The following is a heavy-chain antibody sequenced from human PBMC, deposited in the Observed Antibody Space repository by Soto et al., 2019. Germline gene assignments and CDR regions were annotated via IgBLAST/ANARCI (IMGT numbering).Heavy chain of an antibody. CDR1: GGTFSSYT. D-gene: IGHD6-6*01. V-gene: IGHV1-69*02. J-gene: IGHJ6*03. CDR3: ARGAARLFYYYYYMGV. CDR2: IIPILGIA. Sequence: QVQLVQSGAEVKKPGSSVKVSCKASGGTFSSYTISWVRQAPGQGLEWMGRIIPILGIANYAQKFQGRVTITADKSTSTAYMELSSLRSEDTAVYYCARGAARLFYYYYYMGVWGKGTTVTVSS.